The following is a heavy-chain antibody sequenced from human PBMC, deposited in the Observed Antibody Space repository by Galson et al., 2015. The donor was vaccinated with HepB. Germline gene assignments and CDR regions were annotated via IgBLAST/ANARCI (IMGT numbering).Heavy chain of an antibody. CDR1: GFTFSSYA. CDR2: ISSNGGST. D-gene: IGHD6-19*01. Sequence: SLRLSCAASGFTFSSYAMHWVRQAPGKGLEYVSAISSNGGSTYYADYVKGRFTISRDNSKNTLYLQMSSLRAEDTAVYYCVTPGAVAEVEPFDYWCQGTLVTVSS. CDR3: VTPGAVAEVEPFDY. J-gene: IGHJ4*02. V-gene: IGHV3-64D*06.